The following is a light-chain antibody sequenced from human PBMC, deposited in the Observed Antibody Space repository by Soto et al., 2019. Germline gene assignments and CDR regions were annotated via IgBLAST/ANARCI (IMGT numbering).Light chain of an antibody. CDR3: QQYDSSPFT. J-gene: IGKJ4*01. V-gene: IGKV3-20*01. CDR2: GAS. Sequence: EIVLTQSPGTLSSSAGERATLSCRASQTVTSSYLAWYQQKPGQAPRLLISGASRRPTAFPARFSGSGSGTDFTLTISRLEPEDVAVYYCQQYDSSPFTFGGGTKVEIK. CDR1: QTVTSSY.